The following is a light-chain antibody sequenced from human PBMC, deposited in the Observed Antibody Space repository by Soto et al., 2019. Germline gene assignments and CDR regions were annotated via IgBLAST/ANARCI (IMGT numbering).Light chain of an antibody. CDR3: QQRSNWPIT. CDR1: QSVRSSH. CDR2: GAS. Sequence: EIVLTQSPCTLSLSKGERATLSCRTSQSVRSSHLAWYQQKPGQAPRLLIYGASSRATGIPARFSGSGSGTDFTLTISSLEPEDFALYYCQQRSNWPITFGQGTRLEIK. J-gene: IGKJ5*01. V-gene: IGKV3D-20*02.